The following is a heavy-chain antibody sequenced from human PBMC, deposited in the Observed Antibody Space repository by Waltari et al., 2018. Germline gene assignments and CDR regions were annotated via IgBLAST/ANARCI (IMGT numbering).Heavy chain of an antibody. J-gene: IGHJ4*02. Sequence: EVQLVESGGDLVQHGGSLSLSCAASGFTVSNNYMSWVRQAPGKGLEWVSLIYSGGTTYYADSVKGRFTISRDKSNNTLYLQMNSLRAEDTSVYYCSTRHYWGQGTLVTVSS. V-gene: IGHV3-66*01. CDR3: STRHY. CDR1: GFTVSNNY. CDR2: IYSGGTT.